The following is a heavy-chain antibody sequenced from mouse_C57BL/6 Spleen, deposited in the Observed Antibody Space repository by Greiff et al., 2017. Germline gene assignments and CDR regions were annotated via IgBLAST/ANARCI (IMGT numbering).Heavy chain of an antibody. CDR1: GFNIKDDY. Sequence: VQLQQSGAELVRPGASVKLSCTASGFNIKDDYMHWVKQRPEQGLEWSGWIDPENGDTEYASKFQGKATITADTSSNTAYLQLSSLTSEDTAVYYCTTGGQLRLRSWFAYWGQGTLVTVSA. CDR3: TTGGQLRLRSWFAY. CDR2: IDPENGDT. D-gene: IGHD3-2*02. J-gene: IGHJ3*01. V-gene: IGHV14-4*01.